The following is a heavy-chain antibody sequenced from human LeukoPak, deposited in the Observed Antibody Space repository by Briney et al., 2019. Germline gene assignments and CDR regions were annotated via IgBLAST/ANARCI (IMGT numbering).Heavy chain of an antibody. CDR3: ARGPLKYCSGGSCYFYAFDI. V-gene: IGHV4-34*01. CDR2: INHSGST. J-gene: IGHJ3*02. Sequence: SETLSLTCAVYGGSFSGYYWSWIRQPPGKGLEWIGEINHSGSTNYNPSLKSRVTISVDTSKNQFSLKLSSVTAADTAVYYCARGPLKYCSGGSCYFYAFDIWGQGTMVTVSS. CDR1: GGSFSGYY. D-gene: IGHD2-15*01.